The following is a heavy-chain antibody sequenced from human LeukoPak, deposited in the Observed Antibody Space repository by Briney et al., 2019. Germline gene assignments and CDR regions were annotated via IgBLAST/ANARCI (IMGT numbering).Heavy chain of an antibody. CDR3: AKDLIQPGHYLDY. CDR1: GFTFSTYD. J-gene: IGHJ4*02. Sequence: PGGSLRLSCAASGFTFSTYDMGWVRQAPGKGLEWVSVISGSGAGTNYADSVKGRFTISRDNSKNTLYLQMNSLRAEDTALYYCAKDLIQPGHYLDYWGQGALVTVSS. D-gene: IGHD2-2*01. CDR2: ISGSGAGT. V-gene: IGHV3-23*01.